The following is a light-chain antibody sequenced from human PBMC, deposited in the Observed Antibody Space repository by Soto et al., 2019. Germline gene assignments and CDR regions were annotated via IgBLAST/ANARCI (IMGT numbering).Light chain of an antibody. CDR3: SAYAGSSTWV. J-gene: IGLJ2*01. V-gene: IGLV2-8*01. Sequence: QSAPTQPPSASGSPGQSVTFSCTGTSSDVGGYNYVSWYQQYPGKAPKLMIYEVYKRPSGVPDRFSGSKFGNTASLTVSGLQPADEADYYCSAYAGSSTWVFGGGTKLTVL. CDR2: EVY. CDR1: SSDVGGYNY.